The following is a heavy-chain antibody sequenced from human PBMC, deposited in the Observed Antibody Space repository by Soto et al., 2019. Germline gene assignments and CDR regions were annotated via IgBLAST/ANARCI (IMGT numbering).Heavy chain of an antibody. CDR1: GFTFSSYW. CDR3: ASSPTTLVNYYYYMDV. Sequence: LSLTCAASGFTFSSYWMSWVRQAPGKGLEWVANIKQDGSEKYYVDSVKGRFTISRDNAKNSLYLQMNSLRAEDTAVYYCASSPTTLVNYYYYMDVWGKGTTVTVSS. J-gene: IGHJ6*03. D-gene: IGHD2-21*01. V-gene: IGHV3-7*01. CDR2: IKQDGSEK.